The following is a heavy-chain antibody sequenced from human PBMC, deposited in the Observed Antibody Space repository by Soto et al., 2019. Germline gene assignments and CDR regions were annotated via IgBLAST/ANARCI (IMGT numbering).Heavy chain of an antibody. V-gene: IGHV4-39*01. D-gene: IGHD3-3*01. CDR1: GGSISSRSYY. Sequence: SETLSLTCTVCGGSISSRSYYWGWIRQPPGKGLEWIGSIYYSGSTYYNPSLKSRVTISVDTSKNQFSLKLSSVTAADTAVYYCARRPSHYDFWSGYLDIWGQGTMVPVSS. J-gene: IGHJ3*02. CDR2: IYYSGST. CDR3: ARRPSHYDFWSGYLDI.